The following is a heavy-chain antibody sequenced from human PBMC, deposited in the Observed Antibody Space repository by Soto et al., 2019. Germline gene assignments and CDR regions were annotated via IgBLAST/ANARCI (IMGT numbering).Heavy chain of an antibody. CDR2: INHSGTT. Sequence: SETLSLACGVYGGSFSGYQWNWIRQSPGQGLEWIGEINHSGTTKYNPSLESRINLSVDTSKKQFSLKMFSVTAADTAIYYCARGWRFDPWGQGTQVTVSS. J-gene: IGHJ5*02. CDR3: ARGWRFDP. CDR1: GGSFSGYQ. V-gene: IGHV4-34*01. D-gene: IGHD1-1*01.